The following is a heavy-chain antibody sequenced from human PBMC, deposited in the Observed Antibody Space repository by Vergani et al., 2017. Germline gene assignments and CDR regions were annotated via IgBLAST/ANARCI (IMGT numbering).Heavy chain of an antibody. CDR2: ISVIFFST. CDR1: VFTFSSYA. CDR3: AKDMDAAVAGMGDY. D-gene: IGHD6-19*01. J-gene: IGHJ4*02. Sequence: EVQLLESGGGFLQPGGSLRLSCAASVFTFSSYAMSWVRHSPGKWLEWVSAISVIFFSTYYADSVKGLFTISRDNSKNTLYMQMNSLRAEETDVYYCAKDMDAAVAGMGDYWGQG. V-gene: IGHV3-23*01.